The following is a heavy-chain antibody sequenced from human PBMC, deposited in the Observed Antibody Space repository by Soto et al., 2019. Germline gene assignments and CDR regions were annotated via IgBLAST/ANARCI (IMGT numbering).Heavy chain of an antibody. Sequence: QVQLVQSGAEVKKPESSVKVSCKASGGTFSSYTISWVRQAPGQGLEWMGRIIPILGIADYAQKFQGRVTITADKSTSTAYMELNSLRSEDTAVYYCAREQVILGTYGMDVWGQGTTVTVSS. V-gene: IGHV1-69*08. CDR1: GGTFSSYT. D-gene: IGHD2-15*01. CDR3: AREQVILGTYGMDV. CDR2: IIPILGIA. J-gene: IGHJ6*02.